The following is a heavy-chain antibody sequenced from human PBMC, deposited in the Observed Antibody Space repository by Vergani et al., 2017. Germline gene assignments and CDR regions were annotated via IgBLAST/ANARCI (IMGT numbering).Heavy chain of an antibody. CDR1: GFSLSTSGVG. CDR3: ALRRYCSSTSCSPRWVVGAFDY. Sequence: QITLKESGPTLVKPTQTLTLTCTFSGFSLSTSGVGVGWIRQPPGKALEWLALIYWDDDKRYSPSLKSRLTITKDTSKNQVVLTMTNMDPVDTATYYCALRRYCSSTSCSPRWVVGAFDYWGQGTLVTVSS. D-gene: IGHD2-2*01. V-gene: IGHV2-5*02. CDR2: IYWDDDK. J-gene: IGHJ4*02.